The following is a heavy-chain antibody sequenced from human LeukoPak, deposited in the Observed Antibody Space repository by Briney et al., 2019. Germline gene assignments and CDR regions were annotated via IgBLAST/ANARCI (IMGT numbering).Heavy chain of an antibody. V-gene: IGHV4-4*07. D-gene: IGHD5-18*01. J-gene: IGHJ6*02. CDR3: ARDVDTAMVTYGMDV. CDR2: IYTSGST. Sequence: SETPSLTCTVSGGSISSYYWSWIRQPAGKGLEWIGRIYTSGSTNYNPSLKSRVTMSVDTSKNQFSLKLSSVTAADTAVYYCARDVDTAMVTYGMDVWGQGTTVTVSS. CDR1: GGSISSYY.